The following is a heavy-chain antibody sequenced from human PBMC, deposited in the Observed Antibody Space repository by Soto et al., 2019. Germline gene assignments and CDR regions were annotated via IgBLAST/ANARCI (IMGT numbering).Heavy chain of an antibody. D-gene: IGHD6-19*01. CDR2: IWYDGSNK. CDR1: GFTFSSHG. CDR3: ARVPGYSSGWYWYFDL. J-gene: IGHJ2*01. V-gene: IGHV3-33*01. Sequence: QVQLVESGGGVVQPGRSLRLSCAASGFTFSSHGMHWVRQAPGKGLEWVAVIWYDGSNKYYADSVKGRFPISRANSKNTLYLQMNGLRAEATAVYYCARVPGYSSGWYWYFDLWGRGTLVTVSS.